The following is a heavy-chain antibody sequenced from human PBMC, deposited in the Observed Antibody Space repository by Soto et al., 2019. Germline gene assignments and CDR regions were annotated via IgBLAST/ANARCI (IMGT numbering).Heavy chain of an antibody. J-gene: IGHJ6*02. CDR1: GGSISSYY. CDR2: IYYSGST. CDR3: ARDAPSYYYDSRYYYYGMDV. Sequence: SEALSLTCTVSGGSISSYYWSWIRQPPGKGLEWIGYIYYSGSTNYNPSLKSRVTISVDTSKNQFSLKLSSVTAADTAVYYCARDAPSYYYDSRYYYYGMDVWGQGTTVTVSS. V-gene: IGHV4-59*01. D-gene: IGHD3-22*01.